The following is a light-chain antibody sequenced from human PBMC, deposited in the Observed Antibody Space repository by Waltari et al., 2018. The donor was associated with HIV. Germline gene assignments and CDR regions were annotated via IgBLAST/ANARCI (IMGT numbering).Light chain of an antibody. CDR2: LNSDGSH. J-gene: IGLJ3*02. Sequence: QLVLTQSPSASASLGATVKTTCTLSSGHNSHAIAWHQQQPEKGPRYLMKLNSDGSHTKGDGIPDRFSGSSSGAERYLTISSLQSEDEADYYCQTWGTGIWVFGGGTKLTVL. CDR3: QTWGTGIWV. V-gene: IGLV4-69*02. CDR1: SGHNSHA.